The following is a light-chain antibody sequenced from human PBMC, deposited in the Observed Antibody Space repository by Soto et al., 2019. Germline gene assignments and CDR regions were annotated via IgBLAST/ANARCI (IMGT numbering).Light chain of an antibody. J-gene: IGKJ5*01. Sequence: EIVLTQSPGTLSLSPGERATLACRASQSLTNSFIAWYQQRPGQAPRLLIYDTSSRDSGIPDRVSGSGSRTDGTLTISRLETEDFAVFYCQQYGNSPITFGQGTRLEIK. CDR3: QQYGNSPIT. CDR1: QSLTNSF. CDR2: DTS. V-gene: IGKV3-20*01.